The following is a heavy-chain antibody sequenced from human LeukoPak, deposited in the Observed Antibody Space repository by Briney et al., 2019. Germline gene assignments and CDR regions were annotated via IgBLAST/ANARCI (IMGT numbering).Heavy chain of an antibody. V-gene: IGHV1-18*01. J-gene: IGHJ5*02. D-gene: IGHD2-2*02. CDR2: ISAYNGNT. Sequence: ASVKVSCKASGYTFTSYGISWVRQAPGQGLEWMGWISAYNGNTNYAQKLQGRVTMTTDTSTSTVYMELSSLRSEDTAVYYCARDLPGYCSSTSCYSAAENSYNWFDPWGQGTLVTVSS. CDR3: ARDLPGYCSSTSCYSAAENSYNWFDP. CDR1: GYTFTSYG.